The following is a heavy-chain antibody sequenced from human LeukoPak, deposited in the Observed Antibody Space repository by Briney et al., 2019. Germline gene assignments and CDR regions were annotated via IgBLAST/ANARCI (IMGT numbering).Heavy chain of an antibody. CDR3: ARHDFYYGSGYFDY. D-gene: IGHD3-10*01. V-gene: IGHV4-38-2*02. J-gene: IGHJ4*02. CDR2: IYRSGTT. CDR1: GYSISSGYY. Sequence: SETLSLTCTVSGYSISSGYYWGWIRQPPGKGLEWIGTIYRSGTTYYNPSLKSRVTISVDTSKNQFSLKLSSVTAADTAVYYCARHDFYYGSGYFDYWGQGTLVTVSS.